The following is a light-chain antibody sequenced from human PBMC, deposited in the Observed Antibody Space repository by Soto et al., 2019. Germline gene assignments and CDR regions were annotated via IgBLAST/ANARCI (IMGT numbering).Light chain of an antibody. CDR1: SSNIGSTR. CDR2: SDN. V-gene: IGLV1-44*01. CDR3: AAWDNSLNGYG. J-gene: IGLJ1*01. Sequence: QAVVTQPPSASGTPGQRVALSCSGASSNIGSTRANWYRQLPGTAPKLLIYSDNQRPSGVPDRFSGSKSGTSASLAISGLQSEDEADDYCAAWDNSLNGYGVGTGTKVTVL.